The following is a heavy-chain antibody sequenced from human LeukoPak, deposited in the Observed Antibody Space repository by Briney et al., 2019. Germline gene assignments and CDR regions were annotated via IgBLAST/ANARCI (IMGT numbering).Heavy chain of an antibody. CDR3: ARGGRLLWFGESIDY. CDR2: TSSSSSYI. D-gene: IGHD3-10*01. J-gene: IGHJ4*02. CDR1: GFTFSSYS. V-gene: IGHV3-21*01. Sequence: GGSLRLSCAASGFTFSSYSMNWVRQAPGKGLEWVSSTSSSSSYICYADSVKGRFTISRDNAKNSLYLQMNSLRAEDTAVYYCARGGRLLWFGESIDYWGQGTLVTVSS.